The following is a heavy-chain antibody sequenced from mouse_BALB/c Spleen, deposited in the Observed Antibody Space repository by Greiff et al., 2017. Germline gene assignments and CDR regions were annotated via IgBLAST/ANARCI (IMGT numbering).Heavy chain of an antibody. CDR3: ARAHITEFAY. J-gene: IGHJ3*01. CDR1: GFTFSSYA. D-gene: IGHD1-2*01. V-gene: IGHV5-6-5*01. Sequence: EVQRVESGGGLVKPGGSLKLSCAASGFTFSSYAMSWVRQTPEKRLEWVASISSGGSTYYPDSVKGRFTISRDNARNILYLQMSSLRSEDTAMYYFARAHITEFAYWGQGTLVTVSA. CDR2: ISSGGST.